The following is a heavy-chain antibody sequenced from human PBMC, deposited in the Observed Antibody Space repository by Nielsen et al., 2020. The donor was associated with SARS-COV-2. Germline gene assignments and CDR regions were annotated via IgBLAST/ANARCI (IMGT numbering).Heavy chain of an antibody. V-gene: IGHV7-4-1*02. J-gene: IGHJ5*02. CDR2: IATNTGSP. Sequence: ASVKVSCKASGYSFTRYAMSWVRQAPGQGLQYMGWIATNTGSPTYAQGFRGRFVFSLDTSVNTAYLQITALKPEDTAIYYCARLNSGYDNNWFDPWGQGSLVTVSS. CDR3: ARLNSGYDNNWFDP. CDR1: GYSFTRYA. D-gene: IGHD5-12*01.